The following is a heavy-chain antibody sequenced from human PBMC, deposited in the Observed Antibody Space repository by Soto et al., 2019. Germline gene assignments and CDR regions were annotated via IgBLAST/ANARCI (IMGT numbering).Heavy chain of an antibody. J-gene: IGHJ6*02. D-gene: IGHD3-10*01. CDR3: ARGRLLWFGGQYYYYGMDV. V-gene: IGHV4-34*01. CDR1: GGSFSGYY. CDR2: INHSGST. Sequence: PSETLSLTCAVYGGSFSGYYWSWIRQPPGKGLEWIGEINHSGSTNYNPSLKSRVTISVDTSKNQFSLKLSSVTAADTAVYYCARGRLLWFGGQYYYYGMDVWGQGTTVTVS.